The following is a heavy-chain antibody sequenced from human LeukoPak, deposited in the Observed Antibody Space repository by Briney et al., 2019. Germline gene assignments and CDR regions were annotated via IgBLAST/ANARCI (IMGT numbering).Heavy chain of an antibody. Sequence: PSETLSLTCTVSGASISSFHWSWIRQSPGKGLEWIGNIYYSGTTNYNPSLKSRVSLSVDTSEKQFSLQLNSVTAADTAIYHCARADRSGFVFFDHWGQGILVTVSS. CDR1: GASISSFH. V-gene: IGHV4-59*01. D-gene: IGHD6-19*01. CDR3: ARADRSGFVFFDH. CDR2: IYYSGTT. J-gene: IGHJ4*02.